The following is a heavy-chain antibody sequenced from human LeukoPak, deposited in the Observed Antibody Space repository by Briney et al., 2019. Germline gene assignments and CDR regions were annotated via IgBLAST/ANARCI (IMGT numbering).Heavy chain of an antibody. Sequence: GGSLRLSCAASGFTFSNYAMSWVRQAPGKGLEWVSYISSSGSTIYYADSVKGRFTISRDNAKNSLYLQMNSLRAEDTAVYYCARDRGVPAAIFDYWGQGTLVTVSS. CDR1: GFTFSNYA. CDR2: ISSSGSTI. D-gene: IGHD2-2*01. J-gene: IGHJ4*02. V-gene: IGHV3-48*03. CDR3: ARDRGVPAAIFDY.